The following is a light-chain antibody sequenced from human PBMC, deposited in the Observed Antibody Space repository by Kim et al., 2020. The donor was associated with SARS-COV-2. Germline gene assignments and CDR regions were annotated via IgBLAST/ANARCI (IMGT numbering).Light chain of an antibody. CDR2: GAS. V-gene: IGKV3-20*01. CDR1: QSVSSSY. Sequence: EIVLTQSPGTLSLSPGERATLSCRASQSVSSSYLAWYQQKPGQAPRLLIYGASSRATGIPDRFSGSGSGTDFTLTISRLEPEDFAVYYCQQYDSSSGYTFGQGTKLEIK. J-gene: IGKJ2*01. CDR3: QQYDSSSGYT.